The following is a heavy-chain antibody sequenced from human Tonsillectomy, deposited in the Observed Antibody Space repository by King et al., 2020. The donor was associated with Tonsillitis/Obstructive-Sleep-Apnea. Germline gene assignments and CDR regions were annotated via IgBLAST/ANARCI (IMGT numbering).Heavy chain of an antibody. CDR3: ARREDLKTVAFDY. D-gene: IGHD4-11*01. CDR1: GFTFSSYA. V-gene: IGHV3-30*01. CDR2: ISYDGSNK. Sequence: VQLVQSGGGVVQPGRSLRLSCAASGFTFSSYAMHWVRQAPGKGLEWVAVISYDGSNKYYADSVKGRFTISRDNSKNTLYLQMNSLRAEDTAVYYCARREDLKTVAFDYWGQGTLVTVSS. J-gene: IGHJ4*02.